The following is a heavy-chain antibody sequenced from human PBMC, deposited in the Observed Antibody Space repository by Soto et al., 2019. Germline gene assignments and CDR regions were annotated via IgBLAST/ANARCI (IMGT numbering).Heavy chain of an antibody. J-gene: IGHJ4*02. D-gene: IGHD3-9*01. Sequence: GGSLRLSCAASGFIFSNYAMHWVRQAPGKGLNWVAVISYDGSNKYYADSVKGRFTISRDNSKNTLYLQMNSLRAEDTAVYYCARDLVELRYLDWPRGLWGQGALVTVSS. CDR3: ARDLVELRYLDWPRGL. CDR2: ISYDGSNK. V-gene: IGHV3-30-3*01. CDR1: GFIFSNYA.